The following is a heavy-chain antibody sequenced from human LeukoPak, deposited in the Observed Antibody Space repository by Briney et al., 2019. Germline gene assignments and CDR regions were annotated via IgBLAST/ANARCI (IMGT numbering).Heavy chain of an antibody. CDR1: GFTFSSYG. J-gene: IGHJ4*02. CDR3: APLRGWSSFDY. D-gene: IGHD2-15*01. Sequence: GRSLRLSCAASGFTFSSYGMHWVRQAPGKGLEWVAVIWYDGSNKYYADSVKGRFTISRDNSKNTLYLQMNSLRAEDTAVYYCAPLRGWSSFDYWGQGTLVTVSS. V-gene: IGHV3-33*01. CDR2: IWYDGSNK.